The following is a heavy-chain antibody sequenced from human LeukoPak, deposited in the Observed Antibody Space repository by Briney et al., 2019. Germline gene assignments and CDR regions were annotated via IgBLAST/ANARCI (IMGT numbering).Heavy chain of an antibody. CDR3: ARVAATLSLDYYYYMDV. CDR1: GGTFSSYA. J-gene: IGHJ6*03. Sequence: GASVKVSCKASGGTFSSYAISWGRQAPGQGVEWMGGIIPIFGTANYAQKFQGRVTTTTDESTSTAYMEQSSLRSEDTAVYYCARVAATLSLDYYYYMDVWGKGTTVTVSS. D-gene: IGHD2-15*01. V-gene: IGHV1-69*05. CDR2: IIPIFGTA.